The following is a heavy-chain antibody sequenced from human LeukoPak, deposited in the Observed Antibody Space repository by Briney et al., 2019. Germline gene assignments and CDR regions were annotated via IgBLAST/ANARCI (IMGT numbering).Heavy chain of an antibody. J-gene: IGHJ4*02. Sequence: GGSLRLSCAASGFTVSSNYMSWVRQAPGRGLEWVSVIYSGGSTYYADSVKGRFTISRDNSKNTLYLQMNSLRAEDTAVYYCARSIWFGEPFDYWGQGTLVTVSS. CDR1: GFTVSSNY. CDR3: ARSIWFGEPFDY. CDR2: IYSGGST. D-gene: IGHD3-10*01. V-gene: IGHV3-53*01.